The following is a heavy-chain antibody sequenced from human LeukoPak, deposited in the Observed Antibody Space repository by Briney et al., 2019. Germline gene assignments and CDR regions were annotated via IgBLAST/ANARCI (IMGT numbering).Heavy chain of an antibody. D-gene: IGHD6-19*01. CDR3: ARYEAGGSALDS. V-gene: IGHV4-59*01. Sequence: SETLSLTCTVSGGSISTYYWTWIRQPPGKGLEWIGYIYYSGSTGYNPSLKSRVTISVDTSKNQFSLKLSSVTAADTAVYYCARYEAGGSALDSWGQGTLVTVSS. CDR1: GGSISTYY. J-gene: IGHJ4*02. CDR2: IYYSGST.